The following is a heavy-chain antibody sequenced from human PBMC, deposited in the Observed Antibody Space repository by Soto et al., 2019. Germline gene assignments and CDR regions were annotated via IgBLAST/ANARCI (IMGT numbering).Heavy chain of an antibody. CDR3: ARVEVVATIAYYYYDMDV. D-gene: IGHD5-12*01. CDR2: ISAYNGNT. Sequence: ASVKVSCKASGYTFTSYGISWVRQAPGQGLEWMGWISAYNGNTNYAQKLQGRVTMTTDTSTSTAYMELRSLRSDDTAVYYCARVEVVATIAYYYYDMDVWGQGTTVTVSS. V-gene: IGHV1-18*04. CDR1: GYTFTSYG. J-gene: IGHJ6*02.